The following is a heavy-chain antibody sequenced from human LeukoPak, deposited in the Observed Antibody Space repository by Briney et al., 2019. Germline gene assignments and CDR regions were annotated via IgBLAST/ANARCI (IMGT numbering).Heavy chain of an antibody. Sequence: SETLSLTCTVSGVSISSYYWNWIRQPAGKGLEWIGRIYARGTTNYNPSLKSRVTMSVDMSNNQFSLRLSSVTAADTAVYYCARGIKWELVTGGSYYFDYWGRGTLVAVSS. CDR3: ARGIKWELVTGGSYYFDY. D-gene: IGHD1-26*01. CDR1: GVSISSYY. J-gene: IGHJ4*02. V-gene: IGHV4-4*07. CDR2: IYARGTT.